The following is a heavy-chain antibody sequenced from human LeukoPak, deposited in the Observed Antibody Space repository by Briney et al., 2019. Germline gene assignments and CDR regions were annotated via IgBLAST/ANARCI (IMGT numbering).Heavy chain of an antibody. Sequence: ASVKVSCKVAGYTLTELSMHGVRQAPGKGREWMGGFDPEDGETIYAQKFQGRVTMTEDTSTDTAYMELSSLRSEDTAVYYCATDKYVAYRFDYWGQGTMVTVSS. CDR1: GYTLTELS. V-gene: IGHV1-24*01. CDR3: ATDKYVAYRFDY. CDR2: FDPEDGET. J-gene: IGHJ4*02. D-gene: IGHD2-15*01.